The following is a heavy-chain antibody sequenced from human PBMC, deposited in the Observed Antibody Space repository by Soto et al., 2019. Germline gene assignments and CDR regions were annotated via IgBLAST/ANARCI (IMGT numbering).Heavy chain of an antibody. CDR3: AREMNYYDTSGDSYFDY. CDR2: IYYSGST. CDR1: GGSIGSGTYH. V-gene: IGHV4-31*03. D-gene: IGHD3-22*01. J-gene: IGHJ4*02. Sequence: QVQLQESGPGLVKRSQTLSLTCTVSGGSIGSGTYHWSWIRQHPGKGLEWIGYIYYSGSTYYNPSLKSRVTISVDTSKNQFSLRLSSVTAADTAVYYCAREMNYYDTSGDSYFDYWGQGTLVTVSS.